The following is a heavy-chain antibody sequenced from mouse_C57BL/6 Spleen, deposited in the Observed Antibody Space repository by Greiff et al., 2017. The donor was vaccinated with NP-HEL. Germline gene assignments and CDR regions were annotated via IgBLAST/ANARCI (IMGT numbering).Heavy chain of an antibody. CDR2: ISYDGSN. J-gene: IGHJ2*01. CDR1: GYSITSGYY. V-gene: IGHV3-6*01. Sequence: EVHLVESGPGLVKPSQSLSLTCSVTGYSITSGYYWNWIRQFPGNKLEWMGYISYDGSNNYNPSLKNRISITRDTSKNQFFLKLNSVTTEDTATYYCARLFDYWGQGTTLTVSS. CDR3: ARLFDY.